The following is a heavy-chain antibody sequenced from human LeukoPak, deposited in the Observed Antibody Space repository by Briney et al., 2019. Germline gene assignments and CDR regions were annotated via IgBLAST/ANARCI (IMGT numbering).Heavy chain of an antibody. D-gene: IGHD3-16*01. CDR3: ARESKGEYRDHNWFDP. CDR1: GGTFSSYA. CDR2: IIPIFGTA. Sequence: SVKVSCKASGGTFSSYAISWVRQAPGQGLEWMGGIIPIFGTANYAQKFQGRVTITTDESTSTAYMELSSLRSEDTAVYYCARESKGEYRDHNWFDPWGQGTLVTVSS. J-gene: IGHJ5*02. V-gene: IGHV1-69*05.